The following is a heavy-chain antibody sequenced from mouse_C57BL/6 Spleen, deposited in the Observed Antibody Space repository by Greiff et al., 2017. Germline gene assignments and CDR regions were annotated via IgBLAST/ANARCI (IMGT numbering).Heavy chain of an antibody. D-gene: IGHD2-5*01. J-gene: IGHJ2*01. CDR1: GYTFTDYN. V-gene: IGHV1-18*01. Sequence: EVHLVESGPELVKPGASVKIPCKASGYTFTDYNMDWVKQSHGKSLEWIGDINPNNGGTIYNQKFKGKATLTVDKSSSTAYMELRSLTSEDTAVYYCARGNSKFDYWGQGTTLTVSS. CDR3: ARGNSKFDY. CDR2: INPNNGGT.